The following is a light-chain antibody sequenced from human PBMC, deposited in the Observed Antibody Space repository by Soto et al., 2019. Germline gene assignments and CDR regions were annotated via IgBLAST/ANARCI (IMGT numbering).Light chain of an antibody. CDR3: CSYAGSTTFV. CDR1: SSDVGSYDL. J-gene: IGLJ1*01. Sequence: QSALTQPASVSGSPGHSITISCTGTSSDVGSYDLVSWYQQHPGKAPKLMIYEASERPSGVSNRFSGSKSGNTASLTISGLQAEDEADYYCCSYAGSTTFVFGTGTKVTVL. CDR2: EAS. V-gene: IGLV2-23*01.